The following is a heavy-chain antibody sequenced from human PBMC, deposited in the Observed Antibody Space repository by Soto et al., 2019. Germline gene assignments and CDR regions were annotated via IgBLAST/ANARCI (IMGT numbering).Heavy chain of an antibody. J-gene: IGHJ6*02. D-gene: IGHD4-4*01. V-gene: IGHV1-24*01. Sequence: ASVKVSCKVSGYTLTELSMHWVRQAPGKGLEWMGGFDPEDGETIYAQKFQGRVTMTEDTSTDTAYMELSSLRSEDTAVYYCATAHILTTVTPGIYYYYGMDVWGQGTTVTVSS. CDR3: ATAHILTTVTPGIYYYYGMDV. CDR2: FDPEDGET. CDR1: GYTLTELS.